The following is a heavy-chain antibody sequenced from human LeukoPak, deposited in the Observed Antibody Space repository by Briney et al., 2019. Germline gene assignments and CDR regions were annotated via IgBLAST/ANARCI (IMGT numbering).Heavy chain of an antibody. V-gene: IGHV1-69*06. CDR2: IFPIFGKP. J-gene: IGHJ3*02. CDR1: GGTFSTYA. D-gene: IGHD3-10*01. Sequence: ASVTVSCKASGGTFSTYAISWLRQARGQGLEWMGGIFPIFGKPSYAQKFQGRVTINEETYTSTVYMELSSLRSDDTAVYYCARGKLLDTFDIWGQGTMVAVSS. CDR3: ARGKLLDTFDI.